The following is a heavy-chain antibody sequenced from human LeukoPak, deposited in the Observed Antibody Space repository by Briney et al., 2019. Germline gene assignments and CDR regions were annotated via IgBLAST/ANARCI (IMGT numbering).Heavy chain of an antibody. D-gene: IGHD1-26*01. CDR2: IRSKAYGGTT. V-gene: IGHV3-49*04. CDR1: GFTFGDYA. J-gene: IGHJ2*01. Sequence: SLRLSCTASGFTFGDYAMSWVRQAPGKGLEWVGFIRSKAYGGTTEYAASVKGRFTISRDDSKSIAYLQMNSLKTEDTAVYYCTRGASSGSHYDWYFDLWGRGTLVTVSS. CDR3: TRGASSGSHYDWYFDL.